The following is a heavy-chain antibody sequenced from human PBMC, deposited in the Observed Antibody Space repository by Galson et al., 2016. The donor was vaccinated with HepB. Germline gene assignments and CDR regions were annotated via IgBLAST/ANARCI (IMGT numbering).Heavy chain of an antibody. D-gene: IGHD4-17*01. J-gene: IGHJ4*02. CDR2: LSVDGIST. CDR3: ARDRQTYDGDCLDY. V-gene: IGHV3-30-3*01. Sequence: SLRLSCAASGFTFSKYAMHWVRQAPGKGLERLAILSVDGISTFYADSVKGRFTISRDNSKDSLYLQINGLRPEDTGIYYCARDRQTYDGDCLDYWGQGTLVTVSS. CDR1: GFTFSKYA.